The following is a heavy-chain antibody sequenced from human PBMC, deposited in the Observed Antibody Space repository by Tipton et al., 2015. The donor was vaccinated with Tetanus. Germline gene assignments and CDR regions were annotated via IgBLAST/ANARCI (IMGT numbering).Heavy chain of an antibody. D-gene: IGHD6-25*01. V-gene: IGHV3-21*01. CDR2: FSSTSAYI. CDR3: ASGSALDY. J-gene: IGHJ4*02. CDR1: GFIFSSYT. Sequence: PLRLSCEVSGFIFSSYTMNWVRQSPGKGLEWISSFSSTSAYIYYADSVKGRFTISRDNAKNSLYLQMNNLRADDTAVYYCASGSALDYWGQGTVVTVSS.